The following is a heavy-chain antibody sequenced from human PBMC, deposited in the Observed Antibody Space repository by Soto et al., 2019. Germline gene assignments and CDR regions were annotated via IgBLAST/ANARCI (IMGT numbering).Heavy chain of an antibody. CDR2: VSGGGVFT. Sequence: PGGSLRLSCVASGFTFSTYAMSWVRQAPGKGLEWVSAVSGGGVFTYYADSVQGRFTISRDDSRNTLYLQMNSLRAEDTAVYYCEKSGSTNYFHYWGQGTLVTVSS. V-gene: IGHV3-23*01. J-gene: IGHJ4*02. D-gene: IGHD1-26*01. CDR3: EKSGSTNYFHY. CDR1: GFTFSTYA.